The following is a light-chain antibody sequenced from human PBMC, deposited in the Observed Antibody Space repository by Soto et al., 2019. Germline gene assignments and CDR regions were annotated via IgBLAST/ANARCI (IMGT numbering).Light chain of an antibody. CDR3: GTWDDSLSAMV. J-gene: IGLJ3*02. V-gene: IGLV1-51*01. Sequence: QSVLTQPPSVSAASGQKVTISCSGSSSNIGNNYISWYRQLPGTAPKVLIYDNSKRPSGIPDRFSGSKSGTSATLGITGLQTGVEADYYCGTWDDSLSAMVFGGGTKLTVL. CDR2: DNS. CDR1: SSNIGNNY.